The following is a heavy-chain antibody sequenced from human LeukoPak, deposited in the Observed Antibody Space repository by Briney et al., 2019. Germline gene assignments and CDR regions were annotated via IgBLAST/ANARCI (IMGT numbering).Heavy chain of an antibody. V-gene: IGHV4-39*07. J-gene: IGHJ3*02. CDR3: ARGAGYYDFWSGYRKTNDAFDI. CDR2: IYYSGST. Sequence: SETLSLTCTVSGGSIGSSGYYWDWIRQPPAKGLEWIGTIYYSGSTYYNPSLKSRVTISVDTSKNQFSLKLSSVTAADTAVYYCARGAGYYDFWSGYRKTNDAFDIWGQGTMVTVSS. D-gene: IGHD3-3*01. CDR1: GGSIGSSGYY.